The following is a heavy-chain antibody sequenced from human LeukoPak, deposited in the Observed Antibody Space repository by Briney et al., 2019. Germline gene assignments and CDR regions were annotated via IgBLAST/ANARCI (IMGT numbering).Heavy chain of an antibody. CDR2: IDYSGST. CDR3: ARDVRRFSDYYDSSGYYFDY. V-gene: IGHV4-31*03. Sequence: SQTLSLTCTVSGGSISSGGYYWSWIRQHPGKGLEWIGYIDYSGSTYYNPSLKSRVTISVDTSKNQFSLKLSSVTAADTAVYYCARDVRRFSDYYDSSGYYFDYWGQGTLVTVSS. J-gene: IGHJ4*02. D-gene: IGHD3-22*01. CDR1: GGSISSGGYY.